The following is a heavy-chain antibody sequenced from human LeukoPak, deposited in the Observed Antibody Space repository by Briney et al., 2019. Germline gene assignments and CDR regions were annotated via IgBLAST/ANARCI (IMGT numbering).Heavy chain of an antibody. CDR3: ARGGYYGDIDY. CDR1: GFTFSSYD. D-gene: IGHD4-17*01. J-gene: IGHJ4*02. CDR2: IGTAGDT. Sequence: PGGSLKLSCAASGFTFSSYDMHWVRQATGKGLEWVSAIGTAGDTYYPGSVKGRFTISRENANYSLYLQMNSLRAGDTAVYFCARGGYYGDIDYWGQGTLVTVSS. V-gene: IGHV3-13*01.